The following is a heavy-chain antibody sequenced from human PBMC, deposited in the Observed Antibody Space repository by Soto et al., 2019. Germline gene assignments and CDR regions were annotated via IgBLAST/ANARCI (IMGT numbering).Heavy chain of an antibody. CDR1: GGSISSSSYY. D-gene: IGHD6-19*01. CDR2: INHSGST. CDR3: ARGGSSGWYGANYFDY. Sequence: SETLSLTCTVSGGSISSSSYYWSWIRQPPGKGLEWIGEINHSGSTNYNPSLKSRVTISVDTSKNQFSLKLSSVTAADTAVYYCARGGSSGWYGANYFDYWGQGTLVTVSS. J-gene: IGHJ4*02. V-gene: IGHV4-39*07.